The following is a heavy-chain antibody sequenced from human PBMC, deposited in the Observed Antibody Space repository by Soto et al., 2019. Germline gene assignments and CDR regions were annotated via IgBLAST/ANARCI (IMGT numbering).Heavy chain of an antibody. Sequence: SETLSLTCAVYGGSFSGYYWSWIRQPPGKGLEWIGEINHSGSTNYNPSLKSRVTISVDTSKNQFSLKLSSVTAADTAVYYCASSSVQLERRYYYMDVWGKGTTVTVSS. D-gene: IGHD1-1*01. CDR3: ASSSVQLERRYYYMDV. J-gene: IGHJ6*03. V-gene: IGHV4-34*01. CDR2: INHSGST. CDR1: GGSFSGYY.